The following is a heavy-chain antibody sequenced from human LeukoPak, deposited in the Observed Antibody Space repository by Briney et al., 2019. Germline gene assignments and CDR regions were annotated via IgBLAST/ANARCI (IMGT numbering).Heavy chain of an antibody. D-gene: IGHD3-10*01. J-gene: IGHJ6*03. CDR2: INHSGST. CDR3: ARGSSGSYYGGGSLYYYYYYMDV. CDR1: GGSFSGYY. Sequence: PSETLSLTCAVYGGSFSGYYWSWIRQPSGKGLEWIGEINHSGSTNYNPSLKSRVTISVDTSKNQFSLKLSSVTAADTAVYYCARGSSGSYYGGGSLYYYYYYMDVWAKGPRSPSP. V-gene: IGHV4-34*01.